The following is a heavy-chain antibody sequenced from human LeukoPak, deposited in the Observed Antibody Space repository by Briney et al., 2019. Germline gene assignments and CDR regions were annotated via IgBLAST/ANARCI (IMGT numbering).Heavy chain of an antibody. CDR2: IGPTGTDR. CDR3: ATETIGRHYDY. V-gene: IGHV3-21*01. J-gene: IGHJ4*02. Sequence: GGSLRLSCAASGFTFSSCGFNWVRQAPGKGLEWVSSIGPTGTDRYYADSVRGRFTISRDNARNSMYLQMDSLRDEDTAVYYCATETIGRHYDYWGQGTLLTVSS. D-gene: IGHD1-14*01. CDR1: GFTFSSCG.